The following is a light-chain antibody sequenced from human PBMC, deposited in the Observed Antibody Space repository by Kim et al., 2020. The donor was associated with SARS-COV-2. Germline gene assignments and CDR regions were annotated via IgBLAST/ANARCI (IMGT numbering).Light chain of an antibody. CDR1: SSKIGTNT. Sequence: QVVTISCSGSSSKIGTNTVNGDQQLPGTAPKLLIYSNNQRPSGVPDRFPGSKSGTSAPLAIRGLQSEDEADYYCAAWDDILNAWVFGGGTQLTVL. CDR3: AAWDDILNAWV. J-gene: IGLJ3*02. CDR2: SNN. V-gene: IGLV1-44*01.